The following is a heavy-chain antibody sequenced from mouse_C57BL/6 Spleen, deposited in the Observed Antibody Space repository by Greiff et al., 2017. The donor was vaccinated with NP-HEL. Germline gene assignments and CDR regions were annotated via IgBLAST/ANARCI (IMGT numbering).Heavy chain of an antibody. Sequence: EVMLVESGGGLVKPGGSLKLSCAASGFTFSDYGMHWVRQAPEKGLEWVAYISSGSSTIYYADTVKGRFTISRDNAKNTLFLQMTSLRSEDTAMYYCARPTGTEAMDDWGQGTSVTVSS. J-gene: IGHJ4*01. CDR2: ISSGSSTI. CDR3: ARPTGTEAMDD. D-gene: IGHD4-1*02. V-gene: IGHV5-17*01. CDR1: GFTFSDYG.